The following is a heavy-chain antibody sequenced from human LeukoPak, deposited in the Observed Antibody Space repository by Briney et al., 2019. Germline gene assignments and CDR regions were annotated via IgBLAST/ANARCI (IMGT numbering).Heavy chain of an antibody. CDR3: ARPYDGVVSRYFAY. Sequence: SETLSLTCTLYGGSFNGYYWSWIPQPPGKGLEWIGEINHSGSTNYNPPLKSRVTISVDTSKNQFSLKLRSVTAADTAVYYCARPYDGVVSRYFAYWGQGTLVSVSS. CDR1: GGSFNGYY. D-gene: IGHD3-3*01. J-gene: IGHJ4*02. CDR2: INHSGST. V-gene: IGHV4-34*01.